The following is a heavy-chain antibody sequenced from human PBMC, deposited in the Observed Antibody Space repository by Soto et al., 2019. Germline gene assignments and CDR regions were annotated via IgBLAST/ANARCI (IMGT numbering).Heavy chain of an antibody. CDR1: GGSISSYY. Sequence: SESLSLTCTVSGGSISSYYWSWIRQPPGKGLEWIGYIYYSGSTNYNPSLKSRVTISVDTSKNQFSLKLSSVTAADTAVYYCARGGIEYYDFWSGSSVPIYGMDVWGQGTTVTVSS. CDR2: IYYSGST. V-gene: IGHV4-59*01. CDR3: ARGGIEYYDFWSGSSVPIYGMDV. J-gene: IGHJ6*02. D-gene: IGHD3-3*01.